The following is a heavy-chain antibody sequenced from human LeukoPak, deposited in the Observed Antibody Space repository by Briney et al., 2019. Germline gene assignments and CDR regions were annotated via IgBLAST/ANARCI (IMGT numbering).Heavy chain of an antibody. CDR1: GYSISSGYY. D-gene: IGHD1-14*01. J-gene: IGHJ3*02. V-gene: IGHV4-38-2*01. CDR2: IYHSGST. Sequence: PSETLSLTCAVSGYSISSGYYWGWIRQPPGKGLEWIGSIYHSGSTYYNPSLKSRVTISVDTSKNQFSLKLSSVTAAVTAVYYCARGPETLMGAFDIWGQGTMVTVSS. CDR3: ARGPETLMGAFDI.